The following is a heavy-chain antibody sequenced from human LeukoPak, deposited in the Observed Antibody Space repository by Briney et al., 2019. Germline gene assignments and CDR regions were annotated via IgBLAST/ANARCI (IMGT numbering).Heavy chain of an antibody. J-gene: IGHJ4*02. D-gene: IGHD6-19*01. CDR1: GFIFSTYS. Sequence: GGSLRLSCSASGFIFSTYSMNWVRQAPGKGLEWVSTIYSTSNHIHYADSVKGRFTISRDNHKKSLDLQMNSLTGEDTAVYYCARSLAVAAYFDDWGQGTLVTVSS. CDR3: ARSLAVAAYFDD. V-gene: IGHV3-21*01. CDR2: IYSTSNHI.